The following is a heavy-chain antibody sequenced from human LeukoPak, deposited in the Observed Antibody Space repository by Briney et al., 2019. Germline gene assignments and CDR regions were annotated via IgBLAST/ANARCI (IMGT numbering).Heavy chain of an antibody. V-gene: IGHV3-21*01. D-gene: IGHD3-22*01. CDR1: GFTFSDYG. Sequence: GGSLRLSCAASGFTFSDYGMTWVRQAPGKGLEWVSSISRTSGHIYYADSLKGRFAISRDNAKNSLFLQMYSLIAEDTGVYFCAREDGFYDSSGYSSYWGQGTLVTVSS. CDR3: AREDGFYDSSGYSSY. J-gene: IGHJ4*02. CDR2: ISRTSGHI.